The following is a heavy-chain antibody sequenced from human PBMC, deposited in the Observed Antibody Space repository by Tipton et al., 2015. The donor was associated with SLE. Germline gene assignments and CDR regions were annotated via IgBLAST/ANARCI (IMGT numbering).Heavy chain of an antibody. J-gene: IGHJ4*02. CDR2: ITTSSSYT. Sequence: SLRLSCAASGFTFRSFGMSWVRQASGKGLEWVSTITTSSSYTFYADSVKGRFTISRDDSKSTLYLHLNSLRAEDTTVYYCAKRPPHSDTWHYFESWGQGTLVTASS. D-gene: IGHD6-13*01. CDR1: GFTFRSFG. V-gene: IGHV3-23*01. CDR3: AKRPPHSDTWHYFES.